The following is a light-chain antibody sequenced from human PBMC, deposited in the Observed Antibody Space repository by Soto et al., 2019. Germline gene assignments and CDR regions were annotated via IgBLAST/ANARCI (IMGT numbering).Light chain of an antibody. CDR3: SSFAGSNNFPYV. V-gene: IGLV2-8*01. J-gene: IGLJ1*01. CDR1: SSDVGAYVY. Sequence: QSALTQPPSASGSPGQSVTLSCTWTSSDVGAYVYVSWYQQHPGNAPKLMIYEINKRPSGVPDRFSGSKSGNTASLTVSGLQAEDEADYYCSSFAGSNNFPYVFGTGTKLTVL. CDR2: EIN.